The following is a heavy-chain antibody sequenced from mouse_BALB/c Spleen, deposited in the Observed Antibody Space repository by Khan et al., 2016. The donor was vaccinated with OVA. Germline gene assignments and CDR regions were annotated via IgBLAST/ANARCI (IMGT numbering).Heavy chain of an antibody. D-gene: IGHD2-1*01. CDR3: ARANYANYREAMDF. Sequence: QIQLVQSGPGLVAPSQSLSITCTVSGFSLTGYGVNWVRQPPGKGLEWLGMIWGDGSTDYNSALKSRLSISKDNSKSQVFLQMNSLQTDDTARYYCARANYANYREAMDFWGQGTSVTVSS. V-gene: IGHV2-6-7*01. J-gene: IGHJ4*01. CDR2: IWGDGST. CDR1: GFSLTGYG.